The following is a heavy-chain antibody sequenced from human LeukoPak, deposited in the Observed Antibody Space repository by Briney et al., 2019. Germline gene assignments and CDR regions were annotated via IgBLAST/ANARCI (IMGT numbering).Heavy chain of an antibody. J-gene: IGHJ4*02. D-gene: IGHD3-16*01. CDR1: GFTFSSYN. CDR3: AKGRGFRVWDPWDN. Sequence: GGSLRLSCAASGFTFSSYNMNWVRQAPGKGLEWVSYITTGSSTISYADSVKGRFTISRDNSKNTLFLEMNSLRVEDTAVYYCAKGRGFRVWDPWDNWGQGILVTVSS. CDR2: ITTGSSTI. V-gene: IGHV3-48*01.